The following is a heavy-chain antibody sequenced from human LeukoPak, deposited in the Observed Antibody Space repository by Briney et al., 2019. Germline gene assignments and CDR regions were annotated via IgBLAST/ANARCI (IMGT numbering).Heavy chain of an antibody. J-gene: IGHJ6*02. D-gene: IGHD3-3*01. CDR2: ISYDGSNK. CDR3: ARESEETDYDFWSGYWGPNYYYYGMDV. Sequence: GGSLRLSCAASGFTFSSYAMHWVRQAPGKGLEGVAVISYDGSNKYYADSVKGRFTISRDNSKNTLYLQMNSLRAEDTAVYYCARESEETDYDFWSGYWGPNYYYYGMDVWGQGTTVTVSS. CDR1: GFTFSSYA. V-gene: IGHV3-30-3*01.